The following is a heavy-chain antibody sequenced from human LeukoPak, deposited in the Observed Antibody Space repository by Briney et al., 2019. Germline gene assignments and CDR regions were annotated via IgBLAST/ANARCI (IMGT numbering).Heavy chain of an antibody. V-gene: IGHV3-23*01. CDR3: AKDRPQPSFFDY. CDR1: GFTFSSYA. J-gene: IGHJ4*02. CDR2: ISGSGGST. D-gene: IGHD6-6*01. Sequence: TGGSLRLSCAASGFTFSSYAMSWVRQAPGKGLEWVSAISGSGGSTYYADSVKGRFTISRDNSKNTLYLQMNSLRAEDTAVYCCAKDRPQPSFFDYWGQGTLVTVSS.